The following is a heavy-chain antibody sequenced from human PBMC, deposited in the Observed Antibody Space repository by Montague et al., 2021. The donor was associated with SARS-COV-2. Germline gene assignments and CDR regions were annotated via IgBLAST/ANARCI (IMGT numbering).Heavy chain of an antibody. Sequence: SETLSLICTVSGGSISSSSYYWGWIRQPPGKGLEWIGSIYYSGSTYYNPSLKSRVTISVDTSKNQFSLKLSSVTAADTAVYYCARLVETYYYYCGMDVWGQGTTVTVSS. CDR3: ARLVETYYYYCGMDV. J-gene: IGHJ6*02. D-gene: IGHD4-23*01. V-gene: IGHV4-39*01. CDR2: IYYSGST. CDR1: GGSISSSSYY.